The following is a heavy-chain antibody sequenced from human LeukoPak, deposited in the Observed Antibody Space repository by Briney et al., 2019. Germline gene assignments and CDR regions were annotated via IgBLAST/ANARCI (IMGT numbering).Heavy chain of an antibody. V-gene: IGHV1-24*01. J-gene: IGHJ4*02. CDR1: GYTLTELS. CDR2: FDPEDGET. Sequence: ASVKVSCKVSGYTLTELSMHWVRQAPGKGLEWMGGFDPEDGETIYAQKFQGRDTMTEDTSTDTAYMELGSLRSEDTAVYYCATGDAIVVVPAALDYWGQGTLVTVSS. CDR3: ATGDAIVVVPAALDY. D-gene: IGHD2-2*01.